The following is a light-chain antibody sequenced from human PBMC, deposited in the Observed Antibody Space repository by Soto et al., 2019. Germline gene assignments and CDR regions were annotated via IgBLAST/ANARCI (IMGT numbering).Light chain of an antibody. CDR3: QQYSVWPLT. CDR1: QGVTPAY. CDR2: GAS. V-gene: IGKV3D-15*01. J-gene: IGKJ4*01. Sequence: EIVLTQSPCTLSLSPGERSTLSCMASQGVTPAYLAWYQQKPGQAPRLLIYGASTRATGIPARFSGSGSEAEFALTISTLQSEDFAVYYCQQYSVWPLTFGGGTKVDI.